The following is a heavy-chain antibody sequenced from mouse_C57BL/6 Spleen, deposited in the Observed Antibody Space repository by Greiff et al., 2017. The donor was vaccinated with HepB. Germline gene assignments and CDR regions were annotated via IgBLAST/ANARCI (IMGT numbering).Heavy chain of an antibody. CDR3: ARREAMDY. CDR2: IYPGDGDT. J-gene: IGHJ4*01. CDR1: GYAFSSSW. Sequence: VKLQESGPELVKPGASVKISCKASGYAFSSSWMNWVKQRPGKGLEWIGRIYPGDGDTNYNGKFKGKATLTADKSSSTAYMQLSSLTSEDSAVYVCARREAMDYWGQGTSVTVSS. V-gene: IGHV1-82*01.